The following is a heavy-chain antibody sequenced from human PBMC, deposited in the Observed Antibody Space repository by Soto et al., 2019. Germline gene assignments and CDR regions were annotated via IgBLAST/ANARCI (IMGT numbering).Heavy chain of an antibody. Sequence: PGGSLRLSCAASGFTFTSYAMHWVRQAPGKGLEWVAAISYHGRDEYYADSVKGRFSISRGNSKNTLNLQMNSLRAEDTAVYYCARGRFSTTLYAGFDPWGQGTLVTVSS. CDR1: GFTFTSYA. D-gene: IGHD2-2*01. CDR2: ISYHGRDE. CDR3: ARGRFSTTLYAGFDP. J-gene: IGHJ5*02. V-gene: IGHV3-30*04.